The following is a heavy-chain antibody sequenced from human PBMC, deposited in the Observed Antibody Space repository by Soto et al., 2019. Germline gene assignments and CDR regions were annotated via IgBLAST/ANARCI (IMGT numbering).Heavy chain of an antibody. CDR2: IYYSGST. CDR1: GGSISSYY. V-gene: IGHV4-59*01. Sequence: PSETLSLTCTVSGGSISSYYWSWIRQPPGKGLEWIGYIYYSGSTNYNPSLKSRVTISVDTSKNQFSLKLSSVTAADTVVYYCARDALPREVVPAANNWFDPWGQGTLVTVSS. J-gene: IGHJ5*02. D-gene: IGHD2-2*01. CDR3: ARDALPREVVPAANNWFDP.